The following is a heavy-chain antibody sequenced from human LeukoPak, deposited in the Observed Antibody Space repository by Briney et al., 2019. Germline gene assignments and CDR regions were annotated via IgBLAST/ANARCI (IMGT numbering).Heavy chain of an antibody. J-gene: IGHJ5*02. V-gene: IGHV1-2*02. CDR3: TRDHLSGSCFDP. Sequence: ASVKVSCKTSGYTFTGYYIHWVRQAPGQGLEWMGWINPHSGGTNYVQRFQGRVTMTRDTSIATAYMKLSRLRSDDTAVYYCTRDHLSGSCFDPWGQGTLVTVSS. CDR2: INPHSGGT. D-gene: IGHD1-26*01. CDR1: GYTFTGYY.